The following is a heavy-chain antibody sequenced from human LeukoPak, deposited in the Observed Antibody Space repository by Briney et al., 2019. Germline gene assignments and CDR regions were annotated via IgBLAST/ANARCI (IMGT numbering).Heavy chain of an antibody. D-gene: IGHD3-16*01. V-gene: IGHV4-59*01. CDR1: GGSISGYY. CDR3: GRDRGRYGGFDF. Sequence: SETLSLTCTVSGGSISGYYWSWIRQPPEMGLEWVGFMSDSGSTNYNPSLKSRVTISVDTSKNQLSLKLTSVTAADTAVYYCGRDRGRYGGFDFWGQGTLVTVSS. CDR2: MSDSGST. J-gene: IGHJ4*02.